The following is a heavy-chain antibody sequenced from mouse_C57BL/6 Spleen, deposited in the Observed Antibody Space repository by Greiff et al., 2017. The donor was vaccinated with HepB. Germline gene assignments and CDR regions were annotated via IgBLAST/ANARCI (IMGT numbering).Heavy chain of an antibody. CDR2: ISSGSSTI. CDR1: GFTFSDYG. Sequence: DVHLVESGGGLVKPGGSLKLSCAASGFTFSDYGMHWVRQAPEKGLEWVAYISSGSSTIYYADTVKGRFTISRDNAKNTLFLQMTSLRSEDTAMYYCARGPIYYGNYGYFDYWGQGTTLTVSS. V-gene: IGHV5-17*01. J-gene: IGHJ2*01. CDR3: ARGPIYYGNYGYFDY. D-gene: IGHD2-1*01.